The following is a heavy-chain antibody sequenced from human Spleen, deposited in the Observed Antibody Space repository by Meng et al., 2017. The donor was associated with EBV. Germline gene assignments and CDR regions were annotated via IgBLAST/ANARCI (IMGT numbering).Heavy chain of an antibody. Sequence: QVESLQWGAGLVKLSGTLSRTSDVYGGTFDGYPWTWNRQPPGKGLEWIGEINHSGNTNYNPSLKSRVTIAVDTYKRQFSLKLTSMTAADTAVYYCATWWGKGYYWGQETLVTVSS. CDR2: INHSGNT. CDR3: ATWWGKGYY. V-gene: IGHV4-34*08. D-gene: IGHD2-8*02. CDR1: GGTFDGYP. J-gene: IGHJ4*02.